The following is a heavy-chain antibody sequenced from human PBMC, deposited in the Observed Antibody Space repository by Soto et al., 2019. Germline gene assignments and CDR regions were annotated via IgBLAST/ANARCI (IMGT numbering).Heavy chain of an antibody. CDR2: ITSTSSTI. CDR1: GFTFTTHG. CDR3: VRAPFDF. V-gene: IGHV3-48*04. Sequence: HPWWALRLSFVFSGFTFTTHGMNWVRQAPGKGLEWIAFITSTSSTINYADSMKGRFTVSRDNAKNSLNLQVTSLRVEDTAVYYCVRAPFDFWGRGTLVTVSS. J-gene: IGHJ4*02.